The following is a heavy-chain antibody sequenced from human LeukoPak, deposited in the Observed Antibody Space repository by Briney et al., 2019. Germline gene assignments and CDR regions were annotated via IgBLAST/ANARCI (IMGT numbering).Heavy chain of an antibody. J-gene: IGHJ4*02. CDR3: AKDRLPDYYGSGRAYYFDY. Sequence: HPGRSLTLSCAPSGFTFSSYGMHWVRQAPGNGREWGAFIRHDESYQYYADSVKGPSTIARDNSQHTQDLQMNSLRGEDTAVYYCAKDRLPDYYGSGRAYYFDYWGQGTLVTVSS. CDR1: GFTFSSYG. V-gene: IGHV3-30*02. D-gene: IGHD3-10*01. CDR2: IRHDESYQ.